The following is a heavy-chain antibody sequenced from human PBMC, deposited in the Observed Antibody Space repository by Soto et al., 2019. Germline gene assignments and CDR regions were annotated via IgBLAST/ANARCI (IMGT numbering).Heavy chain of an antibody. V-gene: IGHV1-24*01. CDR2: FDPEDGET. D-gene: IGHD1-26*01. Sequence: GASVKVSCKVSGYTLTELSMHWVRQAPGKGLEWMGGFDPEDGETIYAQKFQGRVTMTEDTSTDTAYMELSSLRSEETAVSYRDTNGEHTLPYGRWFDTWGQGTLVTVSS. CDR3: DTNGEHTLPYGRWFDT. CDR1: GYTLTELS. J-gene: IGHJ5*02.